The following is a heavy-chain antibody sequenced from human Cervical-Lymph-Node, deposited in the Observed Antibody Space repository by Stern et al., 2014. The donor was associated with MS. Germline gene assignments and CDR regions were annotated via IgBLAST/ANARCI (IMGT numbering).Heavy chain of an antibody. CDR2: IIPILGIA. V-gene: IGHV1-69*09. D-gene: IGHD6-19*01. CDR3: ARLTVADTGY. Sequence: QMQLVQSGAEVKKPGSSVKVSCKASGGTFSSYSISWVRQAPGQGLEWMGRIIPILGIANLAQDFQGRVTITADKSTSTAYMELSSLRSEDTAVYYCARLTVADTGYWGQGTLVTVSS. J-gene: IGHJ4*02. CDR1: GGTFSSYS.